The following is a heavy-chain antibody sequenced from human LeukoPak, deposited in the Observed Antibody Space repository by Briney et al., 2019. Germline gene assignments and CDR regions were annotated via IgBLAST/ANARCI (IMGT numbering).Heavy chain of an antibody. V-gene: IGHV3-7*01. D-gene: IGHD3-16*01. CDR1: GFTFSNAW. CDR3: AREYEAPFDY. CDR2: IKQDGSEK. J-gene: IGHJ4*02. Sequence: GGSLRLSCAASGFTFSNAWMNWVRQAPGKGLEWVANIKQDGSEKYYVDSVKGRFTISRDNAKNSLYLQMNSLRAEDTAVYYCAREYEAPFDYWGQGTLVTVSS.